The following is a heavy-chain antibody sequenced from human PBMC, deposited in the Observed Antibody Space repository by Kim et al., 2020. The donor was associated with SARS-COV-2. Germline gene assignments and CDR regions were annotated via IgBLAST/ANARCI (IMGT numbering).Heavy chain of an antibody. CDR2: GGST. CDR3: GKNYNMDV. Sequence: GGSTYYADSVKGRFTISRDNSKNMMYLQMNSLRAEDTAVYYCGKNYNMDVWGQGATVTVSS. J-gene: IGHJ6*02. V-gene: IGHV3-23*01.